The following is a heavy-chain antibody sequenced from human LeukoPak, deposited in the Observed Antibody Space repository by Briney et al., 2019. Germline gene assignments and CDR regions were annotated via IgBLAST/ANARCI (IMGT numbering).Heavy chain of an antibody. D-gene: IGHD1-26*01. CDR2: ISYDDSNE. Sequence: PGGSLRLSCAASGFTFSSYAMHWVRQAPGKGLEWVAIISYDDSNEYYADSVKGRFTISRDNSKNTLYLQMNSLRAEDTAVYYCARGGSYLSAFDIWGQGTMVTVSS. CDR1: GFTFSSYA. J-gene: IGHJ3*02. CDR3: ARGGSYLSAFDI. V-gene: IGHV3-30*14.